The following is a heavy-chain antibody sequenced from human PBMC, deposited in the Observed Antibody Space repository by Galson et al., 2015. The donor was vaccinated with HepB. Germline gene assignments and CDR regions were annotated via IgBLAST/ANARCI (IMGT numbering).Heavy chain of an antibody. D-gene: IGHD4-23*01. Sequence: SVKVSCKVSGYTLTELSMHWVRQAPGKGLEWMGGFDPEDGETIYAQKFQGRVTMTEDTSTDTAYMELSSLRSEDTAVYYCATWWSYGGNDWFDPWGQGTLVTVSS. CDR2: FDPEDGET. V-gene: IGHV1-24*01. CDR1: GYTLTELS. J-gene: IGHJ5*02. CDR3: ATWWSYGGNDWFDP.